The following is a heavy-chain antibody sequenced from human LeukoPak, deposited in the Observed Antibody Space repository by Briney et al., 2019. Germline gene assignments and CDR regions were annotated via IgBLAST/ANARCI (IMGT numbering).Heavy chain of an antibody. CDR3: TRDSGTYNWFDP. CDR2: IDKKDKGYATAT. D-gene: IGHD1-26*01. CDR1: GFTFSGSA. V-gene: IGHV3-73*01. J-gene: IGHJ5*02. Sequence: GGSLKLSCAASGFTFSGSAIHWVRQSSGKGLEWVGQIDKKDKGYATATAYAASVKGRFTISRDDSINTAYLQMKSLKTEGTALYYCTRDSGTYNWFDPWGQGTLVTVSS.